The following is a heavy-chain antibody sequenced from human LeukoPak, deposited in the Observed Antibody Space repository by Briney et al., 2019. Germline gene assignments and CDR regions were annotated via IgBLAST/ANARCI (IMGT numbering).Heavy chain of an antibody. J-gene: IGHJ3*02. Sequence: SETLSLTCTVSGYSLSSGYHWGWIRQPPGKGLEWIGTIYHSGSTYYNPSLKSRVTISVDTSKNQFSLKLSSVTAADTAVYYCARAGAKWELRGHDAFDIWGQGTMVTVSS. CDR3: ARAGAKWELRGHDAFDI. CDR1: GYSLSSGYH. CDR2: IYHSGST. D-gene: IGHD1-26*01. V-gene: IGHV4-38-2*02.